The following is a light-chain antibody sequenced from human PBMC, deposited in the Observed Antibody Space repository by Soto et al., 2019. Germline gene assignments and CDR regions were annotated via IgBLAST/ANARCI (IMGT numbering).Light chain of an antibody. Sequence: SYELTQPTSMSVSPGQTASITCAGDKLGDKFAFWYQQKRRQSPVLVIYQDTKRPSGIPERFSGSNSGNTATLTISGTQAMDEADYYCQAWDSSTAVFGGGTKLTVL. CDR1: KLGDKF. CDR3: QAWDSSTAV. V-gene: IGLV3-1*01. CDR2: QDT. J-gene: IGLJ2*01.